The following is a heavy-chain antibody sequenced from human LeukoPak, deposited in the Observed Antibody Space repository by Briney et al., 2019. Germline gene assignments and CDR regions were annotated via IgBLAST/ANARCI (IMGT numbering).Heavy chain of an antibody. CDR1: GYTFTSYG. CDR3: ARVGYYDSSGYYWPYYFDY. J-gene: IGHJ4*02. Sequence: GASVKVSCKASGYTFTSYGISWVRQAPGQGLEWMGWISAYNGNTNYAQKLQGRVTMTTDTSTSTAYMELRSLRSDDTAVYYCARVGYYDSSGYYWPYYFDYWGQGTLVTVSS. V-gene: IGHV1-18*01. D-gene: IGHD3-22*01. CDR2: ISAYNGNT.